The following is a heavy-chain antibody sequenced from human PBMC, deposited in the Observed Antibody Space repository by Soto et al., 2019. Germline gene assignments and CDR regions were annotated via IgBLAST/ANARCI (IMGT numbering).Heavy chain of an antibody. CDR2: IYYSGST. D-gene: IGHD3-10*01. CDR1: GGSISSSSYY. J-gene: IGHJ4*02. CDR3: ARQGGEWFGEFRPYYFDY. V-gene: IGHV4-39*01. Sequence: QLQLQESGPGLVKPSETLSLTCTVSGGSISSSSYYWGWIRQPPGKGLEWIGSIYYSGSTYYNPSLKSRGTISVDTSKNQFSLKLSSVTAADTAVYYCARQGGEWFGEFRPYYFDYWGQGTLVTVSS.